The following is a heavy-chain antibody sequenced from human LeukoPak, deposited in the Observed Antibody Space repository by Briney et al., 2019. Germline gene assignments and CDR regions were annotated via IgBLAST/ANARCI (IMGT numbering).Heavy chain of an antibody. CDR3: ARDHLDIVPTIYSY. Sequence: ASVKVSCKASGYTFTTYGITWVRQAPGQGLEWLGWISTYNRNTNYAQKFQGRVTLTTDTSASIAYLELRSLRSDDTALYYCARDHLDIVPTIYSYWGQGTLVTVSS. V-gene: IGHV1-18*01. J-gene: IGHJ4*02. CDR2: ISTYNRNT. CDR1: GYTFTTYG. D-gene: IGHD5-12*01.